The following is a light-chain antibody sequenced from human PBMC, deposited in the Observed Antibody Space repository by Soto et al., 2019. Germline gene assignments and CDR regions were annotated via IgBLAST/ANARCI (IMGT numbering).Light chain of an antibody. Sequence: QSVLTQPPSVSGAPGQRVTISCTGSSSNIGAGYDVHWYQQRPGTAPKLLIYGNKNRPSGVPDRFSGSKPGTSASLAITGLQAEDEADYYCQSYDSSLSVSYVFGTGTKVTVL. V-gene: IGLV1-40*01. J-gene: IGLJ1*01. CDR2: GNK. CDR1: SSNIGAGYD. CDR3: QSYDSSLSVSYV.